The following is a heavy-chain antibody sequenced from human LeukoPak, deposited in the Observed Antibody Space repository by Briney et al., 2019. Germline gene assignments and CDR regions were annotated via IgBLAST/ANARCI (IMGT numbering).Heavy chain of an antibody. D-gene: IGHD3-10*01. Sequence: PSETLSLTCAVYGGSFSGYYWSWIRQPPGKGLEWIGEINHSGSTNYNPSLKSRVTISVDTSKNQFSLKLSSVTAADTAVYYCARHSRGMVRGVIKNWGQGTLVTVSS. J-gene: IGHJ4*02. CDR2: INHSGST. V-gene: IGHV4-34*01. CDR3: ARHSRGMVRGVIKN. CDR1: GGSFSGYY.